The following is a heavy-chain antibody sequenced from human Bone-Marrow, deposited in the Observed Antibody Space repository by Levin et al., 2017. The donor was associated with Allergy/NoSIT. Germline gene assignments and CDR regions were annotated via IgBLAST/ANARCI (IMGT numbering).Heavy chain of an antibody. D-gene: IGHD3-16*01. CDR2: LAWDDDK. CDR1: GFSLSTSGMF. CDR3: ARMGGMITFGGSEAFDI. V-gene: IGHV2-70*11. J-gene: IGHJ3*02. Sequence: SASFPPLFPPTQTLTLTCTFSGFSLSTSGMFFLFLLPPPFPSLACLSRLAWDDDKYYSTSLKTRLTISKDTSKNQVVLTLTNMDPVDTATYYCARMGGMITFGGSEAFDIWGQGTMVTVSS.